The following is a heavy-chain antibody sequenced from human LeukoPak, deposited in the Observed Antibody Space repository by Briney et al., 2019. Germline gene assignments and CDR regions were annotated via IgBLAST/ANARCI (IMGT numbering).Heavy chain of an antibody. D-gene: IGHD2-2*03. Sequence: GGSLRLSCVTSGFTFSNHAMHWVRQGPGKGLEWVAVISDDGTSKFYADSVKGRFTIFRDNSKNTLFLQINSLRPEDTAMYYCARVDDLDAFDIWGQGTLVTASS. J-gene: IGHJ3*02. V-gene: IGHV3-30*04. CDR2: ISDDGTSK. CDR3: ARVDDLDAFDI. CDR1: GFTFSNHA.